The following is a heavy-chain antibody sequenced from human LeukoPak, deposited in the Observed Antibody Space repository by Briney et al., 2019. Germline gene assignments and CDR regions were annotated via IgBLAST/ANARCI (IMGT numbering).Heavy chain of an antibody. CDR3: ARDERGYDILTGYYNGWFDP. V-gene: IGHV4-59*01. D-gene: IGHD3-9*01. J-gene: IGHJ5*02. Sequence: SETLSLTCTVSGGSISSYYWSWTRQPPGKGLEWIGYIYYSGSTNYNPSLKSRVTISVDTSKNQFSLKLSSVTAADTAVYYCARDERGYDILTGYYNGWFDPWGQGTLVTVSS. CDR1: GGSISSYY. CDR2: IYYSGST.